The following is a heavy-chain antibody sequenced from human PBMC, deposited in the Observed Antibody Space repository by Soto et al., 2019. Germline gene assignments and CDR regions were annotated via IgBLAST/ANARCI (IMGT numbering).Heavy chain of an antibody. D-gene: IGHD3-22*01. CDR2: FDPEVGET. Sequence: ASVKVSCKVSGYTLTELGMHCVLQSPVKGLEWMGGFDPEVGETIYAQKFQGRVSMTEDISTDTAYMELSSLRSEDTAVYYCATTSYYYDGSRYFFAYWGQGTLVTVSS. CDR3: ATTSYYYDGSRYFFAY. J-gene: IGHJ4*02. CDR1: GYTLTELG. V-gene: IGHV1-24*01.